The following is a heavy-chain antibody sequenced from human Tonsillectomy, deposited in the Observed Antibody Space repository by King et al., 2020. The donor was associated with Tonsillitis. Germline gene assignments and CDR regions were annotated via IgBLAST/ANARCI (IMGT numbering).Heavy chain of an antibody. D-gene: IGHD3-16*02. V-gene: IGHV3-11*01. CDR1: GFTFSDYY. Sequence: VQLVESGGGLGKPGGSLRLSCAASGFTFSDYYMNWIRQAPGKGLEWVSYIISSGSTIYYADSVKGRFTISRDNAKNSLYLQMNSLRAEDTAVYYCARSDYVWGSYRYYYFDYWGQGTLVTVSS. J-gene: IGHJ4*02. CDR3: ARSDYVWGSYRYYYFDY. CDR2: IISSGSTI.